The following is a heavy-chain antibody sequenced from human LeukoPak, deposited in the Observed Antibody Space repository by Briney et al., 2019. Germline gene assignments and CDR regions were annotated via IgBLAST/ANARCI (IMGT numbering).Heavy chain of an antibody. CDR3: TTDGSSSWSFDY. V-gene: IGHV3-15*01. CDR2: IKSKTDGGTT. CDR1: GFTFSNAW. J-gene: IGHJ4*02. D-gene: IGHD6-13*01. Sequence: NSGGSLRLSCAASGFTFSNAWMSWVRQAPGKGREWVGRIKSKTDGGTTDYAAPVKGRFTISRDDSKNTLYLQMNSLKTEDTAVYYCTTDGSSSWSFDYWGQGTLVTVSS.